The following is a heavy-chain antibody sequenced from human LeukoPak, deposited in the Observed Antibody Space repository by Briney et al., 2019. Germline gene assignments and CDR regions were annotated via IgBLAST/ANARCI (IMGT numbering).Heavy chain of an antibody. V-gene: IGHV3-30*02. J-gene: IGHJ2*01. CDR2: IRYDGSNK. CDR1: GFTFSSYD. D-gene: IGHD3-22*01. CDR3: ARDLTYYYDSSGYYYDWYFDL. Sequence: GGSLRLSCAASGFTFSSYDMHWVRQAPGKGLEWVAFIRYDGSNKYYADSVKGRFTISRDNAKNSLYLQMNSLRAEDTAVYYCARDLTYYYDSSGYYYDWYFDLWGRGTLVTVSS.